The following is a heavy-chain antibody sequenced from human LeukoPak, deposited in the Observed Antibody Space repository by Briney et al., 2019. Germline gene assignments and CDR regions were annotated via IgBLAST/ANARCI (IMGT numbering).Heavy chain of an antibody. CDR2: ISGSGGST. CDR3: AKARMVRGVFDY. CDR1: GFTFSSYA. V-gene: IGHV3-23*01. J-gene: IGHJ4*02. Sequence: GGSLRLSCAASGFTFSSYAMSWVRQAPGKGLEWVSVISGSGGSTYYADSVKGRFTISRDTSKNTLYLQMNSLRAEDTAVYYCAKARMVRGVFDYWGQGTLVTVSS. D-gene: IGHD3-10*01.